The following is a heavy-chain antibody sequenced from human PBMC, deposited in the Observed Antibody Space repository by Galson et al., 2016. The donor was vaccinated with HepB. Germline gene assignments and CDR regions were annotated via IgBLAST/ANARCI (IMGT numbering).Heavy chain of an antibody. CDR3: TREFDL. CDR2: IKKDGSEI. V-gene: IGHV3-7*04. Sequence: SLRLSCAASGFSLGNYWMNWARQAPGKGLEWLANIKKDGSEINYVDSVKGRFTISRDNAKNSLFLQMNTLRVEDTAVYYCTREFDLWGRGTQVTVS. CDR1: GFSLGNYW. J-gene: IGHJ2*01.